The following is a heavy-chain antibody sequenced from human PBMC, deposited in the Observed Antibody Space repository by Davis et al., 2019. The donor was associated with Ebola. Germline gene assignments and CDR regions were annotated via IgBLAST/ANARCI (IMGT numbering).Heavy chain of an antibody. Sequence: PGGSLRLSCTVSGGSISSYYWNWIRQPPGEGLEWIGYIYYSGSSNYNPSLKSRVTISVDTSKNQFSLKLSSVTAADTAVYYCARVLGVVSYYYMDVWGKGTTVTVSS. CDR1: GGSISSYY. CDR2: IYYSGSS. CDR3: ARVLGVVSYYYMDV. J-gene: IGHJ6*03. D-gene: IGHD3-3*01. V-gene: IGHV4-59*12.